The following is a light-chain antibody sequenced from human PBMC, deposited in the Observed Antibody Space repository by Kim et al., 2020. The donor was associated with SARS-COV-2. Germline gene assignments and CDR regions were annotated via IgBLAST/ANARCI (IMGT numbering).Light chain of an antibody. J-gene: IGKJ1*01. CDR1: QSLAHRDGNTY. V-gene: IGKV2-30*02. CDR2: KVS. Sequence: QPASISCRATQSLAHRDGNTYLSWVHQRPGQSPRRLIYKVSERESGVPDRFSGSGSGTDFTLKITRVEAEDVGVYYCLQGTYWPTFGQGTKVDIK. CDR3: LQGTYWPT.